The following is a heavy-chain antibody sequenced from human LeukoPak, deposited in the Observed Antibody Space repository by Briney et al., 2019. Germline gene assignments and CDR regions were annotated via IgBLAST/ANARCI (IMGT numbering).Heavy chain of an antibody. CDR3: ARNSNDYDTSGFPY. Sequence: SETLSLNCGVSGGSISRSYWSWMRQPPGKRLEWIGYTDSSGTTNYNPSLRSRVTISVDTSKNHFSLRLHSVNPADTAVYFCARNSNDYDTSGFPYWGQGILVTVSS. CDR2: TDSSGTT. D-gene: IGHD3-22*01. CDR1: GGSISRSY. J-gene: IGHJ4*02. V-gene: IGHV4-59*01.